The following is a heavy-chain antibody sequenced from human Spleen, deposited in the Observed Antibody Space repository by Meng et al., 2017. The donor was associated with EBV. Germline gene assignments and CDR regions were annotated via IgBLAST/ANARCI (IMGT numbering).Heavy chain of an antibody. V-gene: IGHV4-39*07. J-gene: IGHJ5*02. D-gene: IGHD5-12*01. CDR2: IYYSGST. CDR3: ARGLWIKWYFDP. CDR1: GGSISSSSYY. Sequence: LQLQDPGLGLVKPSETLSLPCTVSGGSISSSSYYWGWIRQPPGKGLEWIGSIYYSGSTFYNPSLKSRVTISVDTSKNQFSLNLSSVTAADTAVYYCARGLWIKWYFDPWGQGTLVTVSS.